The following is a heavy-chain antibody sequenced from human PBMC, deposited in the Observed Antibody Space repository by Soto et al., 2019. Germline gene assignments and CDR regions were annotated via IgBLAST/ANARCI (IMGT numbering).Heavy chain of an antibody. CDR2: IYYSGST. Sequence: SETLSLTCTVSGGSISSYYWSWIRQPPGKGLEWIGYIYYSGSTNYNPSLKSRVTISVDTSKNQFSLKLSSVTAADTAVYYCARHYDFWSGYWWWFDPWGQGTLVTVSS. V-gene: IGHV4-59*08. D-gene: IGHD3-3*01. CDR3: ARHYDFWSGYWWWFDP. CDR1: GGSISSYY. J-gene: IGHJ5*02.